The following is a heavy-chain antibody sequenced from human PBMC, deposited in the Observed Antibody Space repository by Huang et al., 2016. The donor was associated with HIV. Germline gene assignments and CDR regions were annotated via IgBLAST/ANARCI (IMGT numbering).Heavy chain of an antibody. V-gene: IGHV3-7*01. CDR3: ATGLGSFDY. CDR2: IRKDESEK. J-gene: IGHJ4*02. Sequence: EVQLVESGGGLVQPGGSLRLSCAASGFTFSAYWMSGVRQAPGKGLEWVANIRKDESEKYYVDSVKGRFTISRDNAKNSLYLQMNSLRAEDTAVYYCATGLGSFDYWGQGSLVTVSS. CDR1: GFTFSAYW. D-gene: IGHD7-27*01.